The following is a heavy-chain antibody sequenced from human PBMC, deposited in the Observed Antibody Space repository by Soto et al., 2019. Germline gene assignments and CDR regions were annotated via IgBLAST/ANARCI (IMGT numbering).Heavy chain of an antibody. Sequence: SVKVSCKASGGTFSSYAISWVRQAPGQGLEWMGGIIPIFGTANYAQKFQGRVTITADKSTSTAYMELSSLRSEDTAVYYCARAAYCGGDCYRGYFQHWGQSTLVTVSS. D-gene: IGHD2-21*02. J-gene: IGHJ1*01. CDR1: GGTFSSYA. CDR3: ARAAYCGGDCYRGYFQH. CDR2: IIPIFGTA. V-gene: IGHV1-69*06.